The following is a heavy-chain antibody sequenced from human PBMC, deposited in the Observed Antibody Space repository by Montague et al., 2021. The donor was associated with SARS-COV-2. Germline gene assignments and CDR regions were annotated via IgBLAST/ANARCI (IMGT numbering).Heavy chain of an antibody. J-gene: IGHJ4*02. CDR3: ARAPFMITFGGVITRLRGYYFDY. V-gene: IGHV4-39*07. CDR2: IYYSGST. Sequence: SETLSLTCTVSGGSISSGGYYWSWIRQPPGKGLEWIGSIYYSGSTYYNPSLKSRVTISVDTSKNQFSLKLSSVTAADTAVYYCARAPFMITFGGVITRLRGYYFDYWGQGTRFSVSS. CDR1: GGSISSGGYY. D-gene: IGHD3-16*01.